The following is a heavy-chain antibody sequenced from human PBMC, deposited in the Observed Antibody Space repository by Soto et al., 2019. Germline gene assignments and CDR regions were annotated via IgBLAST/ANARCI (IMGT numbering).Heavy chain of an antibody. CDR1: GFTFDDYA. CDR2: ISWNSGSI. CDR3: AKDIAAAGYISDFYYYGMDV. V-gene: IGHV3-9*01. J-gene: IGHJ6*02. Sequence: LRLSCAASGFTFDDYAMHWVRQAPGKGLEWVSGISWNSGSIGYADSVKGRFTISRDNAKNSLYLQMNSLRAEDTALYYCAKDIAAAGYISDFYYYGMDVWGQGTTVTVSS. D-gene: IGHD6-13*01.